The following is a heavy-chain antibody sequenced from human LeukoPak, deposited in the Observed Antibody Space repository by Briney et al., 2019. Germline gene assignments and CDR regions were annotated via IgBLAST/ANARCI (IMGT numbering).Heavy chain of an antibody. V-gene: IGHV3-23*01. CDR3: AKQPGSSGWRTFDY. CDR1: GFTFSSYA. CDR2: ISDGGST. Sequence: GGSLRLSCAASGFTFSSYAMSWVRQAPGRGLEWVSGISDGGSTYYADSVKGRFTISRDNSKNTLFLQMNSLTAEDTALYYCAKQPGSSGWRTFDYWGQGILVTVSS. D-gene: IGHD6-19*01. J-gene: IGHJ4*02.